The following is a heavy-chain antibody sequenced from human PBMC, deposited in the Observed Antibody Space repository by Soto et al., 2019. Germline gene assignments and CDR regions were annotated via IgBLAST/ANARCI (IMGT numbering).Heavy chain of an antibody. CDR2: ISSSSSYI. D-gene: IGHD4-17*01. CDR3: ARDWISARPYGDYVDWFDP. J-gene: IGHJ5*02. V-gene: IGHV3-21*01. CDR1: GFTFSSYS. Sequence: GGSLRLSCAASGFTFSSYSMNWVRQAPGKGLEWVSSISSSSSYIYYADSVKGRFTISRDNAKNSLYLQMNSLRAEDTAVYYCARDWISARPYGDYVDWFDPWGQGTLVTVSS.